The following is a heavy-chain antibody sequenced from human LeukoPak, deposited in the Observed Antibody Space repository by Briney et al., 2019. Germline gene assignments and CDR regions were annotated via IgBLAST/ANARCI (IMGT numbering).Heavy chain of an antibody. CDR2: ISSDGGRT. Sequence: GGSLRLSCAASGFAFSSSAMHWVRQAPGKGLEYVSAISSDGGRTYYANSVKGRFTISRDNSKNTLYLQMGSLRAEDMAVYYCAGWRGSYCDYWGQGTLVTVAS. D-gene: IGHD3-16*01. CDR1: GFAFSSSA. CDR3: AGWRGSYCDY. J-gene: IGHJ4*02. V-gene: IGHV3-64*01.